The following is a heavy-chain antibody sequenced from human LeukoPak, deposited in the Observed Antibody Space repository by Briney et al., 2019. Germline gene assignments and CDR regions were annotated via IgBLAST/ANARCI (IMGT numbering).Heavy chain of an antibody. CDR3: AKGRFMVRGVMGPFDY. D-gene: IGHD3-10*01. J-gene: IGHJ4*02. V-gene: IGHV3-30*02. CDR2: IRYDGSNK. Sequence: XSXGMHWVRQAPGKGLEWVAFIRYDGSNKYYADSVKGRFTISRDNSKNTLYLQMNSLRAEDTAVYYCAKGRFMVRGVMGPFDYWGQGTLVTVSS. CDR1: XSXG.